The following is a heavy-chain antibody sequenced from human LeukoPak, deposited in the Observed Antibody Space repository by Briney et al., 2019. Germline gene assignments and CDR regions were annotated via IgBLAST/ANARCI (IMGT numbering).Heavy chain of an antibody. CDR3: ARDLGGITGTAYYYYGMDV. Sequence: ASVKVSCRASGYTFTSYDINWVRQATGQGLEGMGWINPNSGNTGYAQKFQGRVTMTRNTSISTAYMELSSLRSEDTAVYYCARDLGGITGTAYYYYGMDVWGQGTTVTVSS. V-gene: IGHV1-8*01. CDR2: INPNSGNT. J-gene: IGHJ6*02. D-gene: IGHD1-20*01. CDR1: GYTFTSYD.